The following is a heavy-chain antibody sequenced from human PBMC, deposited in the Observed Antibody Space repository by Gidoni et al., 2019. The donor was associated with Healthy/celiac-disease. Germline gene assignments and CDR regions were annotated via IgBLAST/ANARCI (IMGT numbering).Heavy chain of an antibody. J-gene: IGHJ4*02. CDR1: GGSFRGYY. CDR2: INHSVST. V-gene: IGHV4-34*01. Sequence: QVQLQQWGAGLLKPSETLSLTCAVYGGSFRGYYWSCIRQPPGKGLEWIGEINHSVSTNYNPSLKSRVTISVDTSKNQFSLKLSAVTAADTAVYYCARGRRGRDALRFNLNGYYFDYWGQGTLVTVSS. CDR3: ARGRRGRDALRFNLNGYYFDY. D-gene: IGHD3-3*01.